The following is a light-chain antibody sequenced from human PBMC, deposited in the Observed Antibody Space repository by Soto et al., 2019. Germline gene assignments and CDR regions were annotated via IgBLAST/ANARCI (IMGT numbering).Light chain of an antibody. CDR2: GAS. CDR1: QTVNSRH. J-gene: IGKJ2*01. CDR3: QQFDGSRPALT. Sequence: ESLLTQSPGTLSLSPGERATLSCRASQTVNSRHLNWSQHKPGQAPRLLIYGASISAAGIPDRFSGSRSGADFSLTSTRLEPEDSAVEYCQQFDGSRPALTFGQGTKLEI. V-gene: IGKV3-20*01.